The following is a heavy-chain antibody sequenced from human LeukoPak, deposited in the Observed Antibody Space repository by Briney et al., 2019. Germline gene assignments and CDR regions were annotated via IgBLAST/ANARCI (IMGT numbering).Heavy chain of an antibody. J-gene: IGHJ4*02. D-gene: IGHD1-7*01. V-gene: IGHV3-21*01. Sequence: PGGSLRLSCAASGFTFSSYSMNWVRQAPGKGLEWVSSISSSSSYIYYADSVKGRFTISRDNAKNSLYLQMNSLRAEDTAVYYCARDPRYIWNYQGYWGQGTLVTVSS. CDR2: ISSSSSYI. CDR1: GFTFSSYS. CDR3: ARDPRYIWNYQGY.